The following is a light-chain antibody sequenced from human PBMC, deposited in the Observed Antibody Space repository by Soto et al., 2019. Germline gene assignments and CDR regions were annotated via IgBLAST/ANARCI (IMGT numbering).Light chain of an antibody. Sequence: QSVLTQPDSVSGSPGQSITISCTGTSSDVGGYNYVSWYQQHPGKAPKLMIYEVSNRPSGVSNRFCGSKSGNTASLTISGLQAEDDADYYCSSYTSSSTVVFGGGTKVTV. CDR2: EVS. CDR1: SSDVGGYNY. V-gene: IGLV2-14*01. CDR3: SSYTSSSTVV. J-gene: IGLJ2*01.